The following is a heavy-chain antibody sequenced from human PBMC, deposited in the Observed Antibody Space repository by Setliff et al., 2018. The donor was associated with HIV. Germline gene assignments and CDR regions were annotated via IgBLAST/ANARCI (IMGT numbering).Heavy chain of an antibody. D-gene: IGHD3-10*01. V-gene: IGHV1-69*13. CDR2: IIPIFGTA. Sequence: GASVKVSCKASGGPFTSAFNWVRQVSGQGLEWMGGIIPIFGTANYAQNFGGRVTITADQSTSTSYLQLNSLRFEDTAIYYCASDSPTARFEELEDHYYYFVDVWGKGTTVTVSS. J-gene: IGHJ6*03. CDR3: ASDSPTARFEELEDHYYYFVDV. CDR1: GGPFTSA.